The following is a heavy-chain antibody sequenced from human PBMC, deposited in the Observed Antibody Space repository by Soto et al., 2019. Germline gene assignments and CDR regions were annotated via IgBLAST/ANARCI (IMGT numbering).Heavy chain of an antibody. CDR2: ISAYNGNT. D-gene: IGHD3-16*01. CDR1: GFTFTSYA. J-gene: IGHJ4*02. V-gene: IGHV1-18*01. Sequence: QVHLVQSGAEVKMPGASVKVSCKASGFTFTSYAFTWVRQAPGQGLEWMGWISAYNGNTNYARNFRGRVTMTTDSSTSTVYMELGSLTSDDTAVYFCARDFTGWPPDGVDSWGQGTVVIVSA. CDR3: ARDFTGWPPDGVDS.